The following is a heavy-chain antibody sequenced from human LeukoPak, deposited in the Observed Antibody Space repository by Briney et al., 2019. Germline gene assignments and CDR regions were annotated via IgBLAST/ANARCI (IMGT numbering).Heavy chain of an antibody. CDR3: ASGLGYGDYAFDF. CDR1: GITFDAYG. D-gene: IGHD4-17*01. J-gene: IGHJ4*02. V-gene: IGHV3-20*04. Sequence: GGSLRLSCAASGITFDAYGMAWVRQAPGKGLEWVSGLRRNGGNTGYTDSVKGRFTISRDNTKNSLYLQMNSLRAEDTALYYCASGLGYGDYAFDFWGQGTQVTVSS. CDR2: LRRNGGNT.